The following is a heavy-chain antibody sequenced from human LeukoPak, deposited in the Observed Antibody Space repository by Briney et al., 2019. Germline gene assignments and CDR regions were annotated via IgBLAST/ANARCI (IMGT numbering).Heavy chain of an antibody. J-gene: IGHJ4*02. CDR3: ARRGQAGYLY. D-gene: IGHD3-16*02. CDR1: GGSFSDYY. V-gene: IGHV4-34*01. Sequence: SETLSLTCAVYGGSFSDYYWSWIRQPPGEGLEWIGEINHSGSTNYNPSLKSRVTISVDTSKNQFSLNLNSVTAADTAVYYCARRGQAGYLYWGQGTLVTVSS. CDR2: INHSGST.